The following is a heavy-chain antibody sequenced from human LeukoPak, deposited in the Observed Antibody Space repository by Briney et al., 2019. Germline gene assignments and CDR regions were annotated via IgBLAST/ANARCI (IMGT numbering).Heavy chain of an antibody. CDR3: TTDLGTYYHGSQRLIPIDY. D-gene: IGHD3-10*01. J-gene: IGHJ4*02. Sequence: GGSLRLSCVDSGFTFTNAWMSWVRQAPGKGLEWIGRIKSKTDGETTNYAEPVRGRFTISRDDSKSAVYLQMNSLKIEDTAVYYCTTDLGTYYHGSQRLIPIDYWGQGTLVTVSP. CDR1: GFTFTNAW. CDR2: IKSKTDGETT. V-gene: IGHV3-15*01.